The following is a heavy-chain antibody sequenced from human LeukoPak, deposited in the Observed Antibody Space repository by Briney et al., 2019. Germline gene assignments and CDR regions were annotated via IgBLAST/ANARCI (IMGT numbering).Heavy chain of an antibody. Sequence: PGRFLRLSCAASGFTFSSYGMHWVRQAPGKGLEWLALIWYDGSNKYYGDSVKGRFTISRDSSKNTLYLQVNSLRAEDTAVYYCARAGLGAVGDYWGQGTLVTVSS. J-gene: IGHJ4*02. CDR1: GFTFSSYG. D-gene: IGHD6-13*01. CDR2: IWYDGSNK. V-gene: IGHV3-33*01. CDR3: ARAGLGAVGDY.